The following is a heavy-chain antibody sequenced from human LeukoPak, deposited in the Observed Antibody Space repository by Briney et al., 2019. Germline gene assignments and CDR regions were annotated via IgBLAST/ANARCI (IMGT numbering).Heavy chain of an antibody. CDR2: ISSSSSYI. Sequence: GGPLRLSCAASGFTFSSYSMNWVRQAPGKGLEWVSSISSSSSYIYYADSVKGRFTISRDNAKNSLYLQMNSLRAEDTAVYYCARVGTTVTSVDYWGQGTLVTVSS. CDR3: ARVGTTVTSVDY. CDR1: GFTFSSYS. D-gene: IGHD4-17*01. J-gene: IGHJ4*02. V-gene: IGHV3-21*01.